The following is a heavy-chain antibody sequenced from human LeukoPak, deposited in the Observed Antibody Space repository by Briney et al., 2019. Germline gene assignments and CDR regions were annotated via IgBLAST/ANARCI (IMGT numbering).Heavy chain of an antibody. Sequence: GGSLRLSCAASGFTFSSYGMHWVRQAPGKGLEWVAVISYDGSNKYYADSVKGRFTISRDNSKNTLYLQMNSLRAEDTAVYYCAKDGPLPNRVGVTYYFDYWGQGTLVTVSS. CDR1: GFTFSSYG. V-gene: IGHV3-30*18. CDR2: ISYDGSNK. D-gene: IGHD1-26*01. J-gene: IGHJ4*02. CDR3: AKDGPLPNRVGVTYYFDY.